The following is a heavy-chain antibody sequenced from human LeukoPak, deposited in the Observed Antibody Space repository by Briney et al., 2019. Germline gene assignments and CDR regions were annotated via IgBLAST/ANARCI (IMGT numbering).Heavy chain of an antibody. J-gene: IGHJ5*02. CDR3: ARAPIRFLEWFDP. D-gene: IGHD3-3*01. CDR1: GFTFSDFW. V-gene: IGHV3-74*01. Sequence: GGSLRLSCAASGFTFSDFWMYWVRQAPGKGLVWISNINEHGTTAYADSVKGRFTISRDNAKNTLYLQMNSLRAEDTAVYYCARAPIRFLEWFDPWGQGTLVTVSS. CDR2: INEHGTT.